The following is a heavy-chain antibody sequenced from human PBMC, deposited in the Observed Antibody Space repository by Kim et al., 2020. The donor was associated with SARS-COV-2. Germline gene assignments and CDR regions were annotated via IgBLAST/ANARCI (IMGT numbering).Heavy chain of an antibody. J-gene: IGHJ3*02. CDR3: ARDGGEWELLGADAFDI. CDR2: IIPIFGTA. D-gene: IGHD1-26*01. CDR1: GGTFSSYA. Sequence: SVKVSCKASGGTFSSYAISWVRQAPGQGLEWMGGIIPIFGTANYAQKFQGRVTITADESTSTAYMELSSLRSEDTAVYYCARDGGEWELLGADAFDIWGQGTMVTVSS. V-gene: IGHV1-69*13.